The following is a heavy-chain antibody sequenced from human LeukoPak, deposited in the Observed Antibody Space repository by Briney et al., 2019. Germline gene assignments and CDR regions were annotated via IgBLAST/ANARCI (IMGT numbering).Heavy chain of an antibody. V-gene: IGHV3-33*01. CDR2: IWPDGSNK. J-gene: IGHJ3*01. D-gene: IGHD6-13*01. CDR3: ASAAGAFDF. Sequence: GRSLRLSCEASGITFSSYGIHWVRQAPGKGLEWVAVIWPDGSNKYYADSVKGRFTISRDNSKNTLWLQTNSLRADDTALYYCASAAGAFDFWGQGTMVTVSS. CDR1: GITFSSYG.